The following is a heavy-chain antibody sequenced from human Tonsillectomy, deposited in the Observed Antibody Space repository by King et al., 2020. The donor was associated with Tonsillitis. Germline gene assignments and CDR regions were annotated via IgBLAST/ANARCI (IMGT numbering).Heavy chain of an antibody. CDR1: GFTFSSYS. CDR3: ARDLTMYYYDSCGYLFGAASSLDY. J-gene: IGHJ4*02. CDR2: ISSSSSYI. D-gene: IGHD3-22*01. Sequence: VQLVESGGGLVKPGGSLRLSCAASGFTFSSYSMNWVRQAPGKGLEWVSSISSSSSYIYYADSVKGRFTISRDNAKNSLYLQMNSLRAEDTAVYYCARDLTMYYYDSCGYLFGAASSLDYWGQGTLVTVSS. V-gene: IGHV3-21*01.